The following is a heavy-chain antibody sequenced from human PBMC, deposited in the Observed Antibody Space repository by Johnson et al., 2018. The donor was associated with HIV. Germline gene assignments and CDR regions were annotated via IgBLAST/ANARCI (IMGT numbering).Heavy chain of an antibody. J-gene: IGHJ3*02. V-gene: IGHV3-23*04. D-gene: IGHD3-10*01. CDR3: AKGATYYYGSGSYYTGSAFDI. CDR2: ISGSGGST. Sequence: VQLVESGGGVLRPGGSLRLSCAAAGFSFDDYGMNWVRQAPGKGLEWVSAISGSGGSTYYADSVKGRFTISRDTSKNTLYLQMNSLRAEDTAVYYCAKGATYYYGSGSYYTGSAFDIWGQGTMVTVSS. CDR1: GFSFDDYG.